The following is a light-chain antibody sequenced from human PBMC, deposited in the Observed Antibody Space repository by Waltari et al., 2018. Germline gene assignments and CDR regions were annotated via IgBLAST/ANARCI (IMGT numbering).Light chain of an antibody. J-gene: IGKJ1*01. CDR1: RGIGIF. CDR2: SAS. V-gene: IGKV1-9*01. Sequence: DVQLTQSPSFVSASVGDRVTITCRASRGIGIFLAWYQQKPGTAPKLLIFSASTLQTGVPSRFSGSGSWTDFTLTISNLQPEDFAIYYCQQLHTYPPWTFGPGTRVEMK. CDR3: QQLHTYPPWT.